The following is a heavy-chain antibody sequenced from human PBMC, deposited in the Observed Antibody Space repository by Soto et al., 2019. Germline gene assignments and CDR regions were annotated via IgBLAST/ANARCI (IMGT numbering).Heavy chain of an antibody. CDR3: ATAYKTPYDFWSRYYQYYYYYYMGV. D-gene: IGHD3-3*01. V-gene: IGHV1-24*01. Sequence: GASVKVSCKVSGYTLTELSMHWVRQAPGKGLEWMGGFDPEDGETIYAQKFQGRVTMTEDTSTDTAYMELSSLRSEDTAVYYCATAYKTPYDFWSRYYQYYYYYYMGVW. J-gene: IGHJ6*03. CDR2: FDPEDGET. CDR1: GYTLTELS.